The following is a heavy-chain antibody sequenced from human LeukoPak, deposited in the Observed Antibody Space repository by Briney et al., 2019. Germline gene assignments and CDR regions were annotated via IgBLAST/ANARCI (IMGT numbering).Heavy chain of an antibody. CDR1: GGSFSGYY. CDR2: INHSGST. V-gene: IGHV4-34*01. Sequence: PSETLSLTCAVYGGSFSGYYWSWIRQPPGKGLEWIGEINHSGSTNYNPSLKSRVTISVDTSKNQFSLKLSSVTAADTAVYYCARPYGDLLRGAFDIWGQGTMVTVSS. D-gene: IGHD4-17*01. J-gene: IGHJ3*02. CDR3: ARPYGDLLRGAFDI.